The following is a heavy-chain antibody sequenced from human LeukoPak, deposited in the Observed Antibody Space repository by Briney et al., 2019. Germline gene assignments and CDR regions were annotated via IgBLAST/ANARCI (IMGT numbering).Heavy chain of an antibody. D-gene: IGHD6-13*01. V-gene: IGHV3-7*01. CDR1: GFTFSSYW. Sequence: GGSLRLSCAVSGFTFSSYWMNWVRQAPGKGLEWVASIRQDGGEKSYVDSVKGRFTISRDNTKNSLYLQMSSLRAEDTAVYYCARDGTAAGLYFDLWGQGTLATVSS. CDR2: IRQDGGEK. CDR3: ARDGTAAGLYFDL. J-gene: IGHJ4*01.